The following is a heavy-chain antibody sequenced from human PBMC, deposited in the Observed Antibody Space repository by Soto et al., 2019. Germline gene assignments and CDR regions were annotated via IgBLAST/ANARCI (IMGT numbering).Heavy chain of an antibody. J-gene: IGHJ5*02. CDR3: ARGVTVFGLVTRFWFDH. Sequence: SETLSLTCTVSGGSISSGDYSWSWVRQSPGKGLEWIGHIYNSGITYYNPSLKSRVVISIDTSRNQFSLRLNSLTAADRAVYFCARGVTVFGLVTRFWFDHWGQGTAVTV. D-gene: IGHD3-3*01. CDR1: GGSISSGDYS. V-gene: IGHV4-30-4*01. CDR2: IYNSGIT.